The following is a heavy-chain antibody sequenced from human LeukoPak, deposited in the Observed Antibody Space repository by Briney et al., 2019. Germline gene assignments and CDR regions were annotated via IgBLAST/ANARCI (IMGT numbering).Heavy chain of an antibody. CDR2: ISYDGSNK. D-gene: IGHD5-12*01. CDR3: ARASAEGGYDPREYFDY. J-gene: IGHJ4*02. V-gene: IGHV3-30-3*01. CDR1: GFTFSSYA. Sequence: PGRSLRLSCAASGFTFSSYAMHWVRQAPGKGLEWVAVISYDGSNKYYADSVKGRFTISRDNSKNTLYLQMNSLRAEDTAVYYCARASAEGGYDPREYFDYWGQGTLVTVSS.